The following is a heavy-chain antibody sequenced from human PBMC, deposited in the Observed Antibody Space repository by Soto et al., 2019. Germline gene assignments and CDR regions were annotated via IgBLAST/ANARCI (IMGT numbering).Heavy chain of an antibody. CDR2: INPNSGGT. CDR3: ARVAAQDFWSGYLGYYYYGIDV. J-gene: IGHJ6*02. Sequence: GASVKVSCKASGYTFTGYYMHWVRQAPGQGLEWMGWINPNSGGTNYAQKFQGRVTMTRDTSISTACMELSRLRSDDMAVYYCARVAAQDFWSGYLGYYYYGIDVWGQGTTVPVS. CDR1: GYTFTGYY. D-gene: IGHD3-3*01. V-gene: IGHV1-2*02.